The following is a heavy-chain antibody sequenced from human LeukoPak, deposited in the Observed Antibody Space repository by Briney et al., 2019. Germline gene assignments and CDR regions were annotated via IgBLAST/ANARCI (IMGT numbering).Heavy chain of an antibody. Sequence: GRSLRLSCAASGFTFDDYAMHWVRQVPGKGLEWVSGISWESDSASYADSVKGRFTISRDNAKNTLYLQMNSLRAEDTAVYYCARASVQGQWLIHYYYYYMDVWGKGTTVTVSS. V-gene: IGHV3-9*01. CDR3: ARASVQGQWLIHYYYYYMDV. CDR1: GFTFDDYA. D-gene: IGHD6-19*01. CDR2: ISWESDSA. J-gene: IGHJ6*03.